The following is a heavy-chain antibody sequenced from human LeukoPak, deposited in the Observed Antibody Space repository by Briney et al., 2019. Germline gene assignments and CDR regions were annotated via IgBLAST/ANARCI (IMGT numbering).Heavy chain of an antibody. CDR3: ARLGTVRNYFDY. CDR1: VSIFTSYW. V-gene: IGHV5-51*01. J-gene: IGHJ4*02. D-gene: IGHD7-27*01. Sequence: GASRQISGQGSVSIFTSYWIGGVRQLHGKGLEGMGIIYPGASDTRYSPSFQGQVTISADKSISTAYLQWSSLKASDTAMYYCARLGTVRNYFDYWGQGTLVTVYS. CDR2: IYPGASDT.